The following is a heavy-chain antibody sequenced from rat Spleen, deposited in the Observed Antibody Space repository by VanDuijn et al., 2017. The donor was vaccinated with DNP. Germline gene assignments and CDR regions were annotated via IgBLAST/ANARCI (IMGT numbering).Heavy chain of an antibody. Sequence: EVQLVESGGGLVQPGRSLKFSCAASGFTISDYNMAWVRQAPKKGLEWVATISYEGSSTYYRDSVKGRFTISRDITRSTLYLQLDSLRSEDTATYFCTRRDYYSTFGFAYWGQGTLVTVSS. V-gene: IGHV5-7*01. D-gene: IGHD1-6*01. CDR3: TRRDYYSTFGFAY. CDR1: GFTISDYN. CDR2: ISYEGSST. J-gene: IGHJ3*01.